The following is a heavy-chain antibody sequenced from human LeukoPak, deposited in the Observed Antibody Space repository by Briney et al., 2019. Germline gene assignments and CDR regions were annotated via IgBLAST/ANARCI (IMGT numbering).Heavy chain of an antibody. CDR2: ISTSSSRI. J-gene: IGHJ4*02. CDR3: ARADKGGYYNRSGYDY. D-gene: IGHD3-22*01. V-gene: IGHV3-48*01. Sequence: GGSLRLSCAASGFTFSSYIVNWVRQAPGKGLEWVSYISTSSSRIYYADSVRGRFTISRDNAKSSLYLQMSSLRAEDTAVYYCARADKGGYYNRSGYDYWGQGTLVTVSS. CDR1: GFTFSSYI.